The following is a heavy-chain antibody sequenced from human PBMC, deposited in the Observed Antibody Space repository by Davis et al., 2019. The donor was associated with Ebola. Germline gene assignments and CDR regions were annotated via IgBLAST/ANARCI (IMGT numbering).Heavy chain of an antibody. CDR3: ARDYVY. CDR2: IYYSGST. Sequence: SETLSLTCAVYGGSFSGYYWSWIRQPPGKGLEWIGSIYYSGSTNYSPSLKSRVTISADTSKNQFSLRLKFVTAADTAMYYCARDYVYWGQGTLVTVSS. J-gene: IGHJ4*02. CDR1: GGSFSGYY. V-gene: IGHV4-34*01. D-gene: IGHD3-16*01.